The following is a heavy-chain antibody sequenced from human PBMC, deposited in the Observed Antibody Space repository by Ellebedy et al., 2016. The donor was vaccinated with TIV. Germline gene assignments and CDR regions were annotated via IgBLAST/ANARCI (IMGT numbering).Heavy chain of an antibody. V-gene: IGHV3-21*06. CDR1: GFTFSTSG. D-gene: IGHD2-15*01. J-gene: IGHJ4*02. CDR3: ASMGIEYCSGGSCFAY. CDR2: ISSVSSFM. Sequence: GESLKISXVASGFTFSTSGMNWVRQAPGKGLEWVSSISSVSSFMYYADSVKGRFTISRDNAKNSLYLQMNNLRAEDTAIYYCASMGIEYCSGGSCFAYWGQGAPVTVSS.